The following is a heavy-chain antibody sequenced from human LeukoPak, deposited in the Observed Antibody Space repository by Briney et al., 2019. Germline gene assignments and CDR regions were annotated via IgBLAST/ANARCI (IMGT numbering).Heavy chain of an antibody. CDR2: IHYSGST. J-gene: IGHJ5*02. CDR3: ARGVLPFP. V-gene: IGHV4-59*01. D-gene: IGHD3-10*01. Sequence: PSETLSLTCTVSGGSISPYHWTWIRQPPGKGLEWIGYIHYSGSTNYNPSLKSRVTMSVDTSKNQFSLRLSSVTAADTAVYYCARGVLPFPWGQGTLVTVSS. CDR1: GGSISPYH.